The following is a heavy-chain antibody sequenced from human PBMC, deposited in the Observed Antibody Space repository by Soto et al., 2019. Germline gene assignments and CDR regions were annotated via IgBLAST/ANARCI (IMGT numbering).Heavy chain of an antibody. J-gene: IGHJ4*02. CDR3: ARTRFGAVAGN. Sequence: QVQLVQSGAEVKKPGASVKVSCKTSGYTFTSYDIHWVRQATGQGPEWMGWMNPYSGNTVHAQKCQGRIILNRTTSMSTDYMELSSLRSEDTAGYYCARTRFGAVAGNWGQGTLVTVSS. D-gene: IGHD6-19*01. CDR2: MNPYSGNT. CDR1: GYTFTSYD. V-gene: IGHV1-8*01.